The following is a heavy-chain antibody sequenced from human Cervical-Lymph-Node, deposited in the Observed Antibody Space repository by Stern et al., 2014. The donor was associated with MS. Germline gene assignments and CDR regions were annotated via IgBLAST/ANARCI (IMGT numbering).Heavy chain of an antibody. CDR3: AREGADDAFDI. V-gene: IGHV3-33*01. CDR1: GFTFSSYG. D-gene: IGHD1-26*01. Sequence: VQLLESGGGVVQPGRSLRLSCAASGFTFSSYGMHWVRQAPGKGLEWVAVIWYDGSNKYYADSVKGRFTISRDNSKNTLYLQMNSLRAEDTAVYYCAREGADDAFDIWGQGTMVTVSS. CDR2: IWYDGSNK. J-gene: IGHJ3*02.